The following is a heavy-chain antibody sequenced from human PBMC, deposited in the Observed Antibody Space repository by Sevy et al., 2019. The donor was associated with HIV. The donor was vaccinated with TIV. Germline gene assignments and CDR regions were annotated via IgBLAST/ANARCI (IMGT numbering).Heavy chain of an antibody. D-gene: IGHD3-10*01. CDR2: VSGSGGKR. Sequence: GGSLRLSCAAFGFTFSNYGMTWVRQAPGKGLEWVSSVSGSGGKRYNADSVKGRFTISRDNSKNTLYLQMNSLRAEDTAVYYCARRGNYYGDAFDFWGQGTVVTGSS. CDR1: GFTFSNYG. J-gene: IGHJ3*01. CDR3: ARRGNYYGDAFDF. V-gene: IGHV3-23*01.